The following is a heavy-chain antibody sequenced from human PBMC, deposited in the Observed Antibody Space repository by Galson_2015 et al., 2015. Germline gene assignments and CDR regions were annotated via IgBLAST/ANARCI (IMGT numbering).Heavy chain of an antibody. J-gene: IGHJ4*02. CDR1: GFTSSDYY. CDR3: ARSIAAARNLFDY. V-gene: IGHV3-11*01. CDR2: ISSSGSTI. Sequence: SLRLSCAASGFTSSDYYMSWIRQAPGKGLEWVSYISSSGSTIYYADSVKGRFTISRDNAKNSLYLQMNSLRAEDTAVHYCARSIAAARNLFDYWGQGTLVTVSS. D-gene: IGHD6-13*01.